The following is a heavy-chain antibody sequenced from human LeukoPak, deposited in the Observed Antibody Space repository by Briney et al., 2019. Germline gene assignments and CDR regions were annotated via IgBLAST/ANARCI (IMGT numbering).Heavy chain of an antibody. J-gene: IGHJ4*02. D-gene: IGHD3-10*01. V-gene: IGHV3-11*01. CDR3: ARVSPRFYYGSGRGVDYFDY. CDR2: ISSSGSTI. CDR1: GFTFSDYY. Sequence: GVSLRLSCAASGFTFSDYYMSWIRQAPGKGREGVSYISSSGSTIYYADSVKGRFTISRDNAKNSLYLQMNSLRAEDTAVYYCARVSPRFYYGSGRGVDYFDYWGQGTLVTVSS.